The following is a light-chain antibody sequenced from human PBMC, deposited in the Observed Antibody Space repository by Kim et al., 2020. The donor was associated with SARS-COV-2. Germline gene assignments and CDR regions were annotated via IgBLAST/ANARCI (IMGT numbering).Light chain of an antibody. CDR1: QSISTY. Sequence: SPGERVTLSCRASQSISTYLAWYQHKPGQAPRLLIFGASTRATGIAARFSGSGSWTEFTLTISSLQSDDVAVYYCQQYSHWPPVTFGGGTKVDI. CDR3: QQYSHWPPVT. V-gene: IGKV3-15*01. CDR2: GAS. J-gene: IGKJ4*01.